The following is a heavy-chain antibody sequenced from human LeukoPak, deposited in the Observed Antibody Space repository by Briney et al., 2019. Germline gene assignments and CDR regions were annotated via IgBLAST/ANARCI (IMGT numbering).Heavy chain of an antibody. V-gene: IGHV7-4-1*02. J-gene: IGHJ4*02. CDR3: AREVYCSGGSCYDRIPYFDY. CDR2: INTNTGNP. D-gene: IGHD2-15*01. Sequence: ASVKVSCKASGYTFTSYAMNWVRQAPGQGLEWMGWINTNTGNPTYAQGFTGRFVFSLDTSVSTAYLQISSLKAEDTAVYYCAREVYCSGGSCYDRIPYFDYWGQGTLVTVSS. CDR1: GYTFTSYA.